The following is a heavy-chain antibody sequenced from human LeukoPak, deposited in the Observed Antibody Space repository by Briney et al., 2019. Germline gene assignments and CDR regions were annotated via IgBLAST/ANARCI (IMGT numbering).Heavy chain of an antibody. D-gene: IGHD6-19*01. CDR2: ISGSGGST. CDR3: AKDLSSSGWLQGWFDP. Sequence: GGSLRLSCAASGFTFSSYAMSWVRQAPGKGLEWVSAISGSGGSTYCADSVKGRFTISRDNSKNTLYLQMNSLRAEDTAVYYCAKDLSSSGWLQGWFDPWGQGTLVTVSS. V-gene: IGHV3-23*01. J-gene: IGHJ5*02. CDR1: GFTFSSYA.